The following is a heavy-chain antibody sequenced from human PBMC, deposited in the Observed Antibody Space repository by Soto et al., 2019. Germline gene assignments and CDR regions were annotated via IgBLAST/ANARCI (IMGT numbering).Heavy chain of an antibody. CDR3: ARVRFKTDYDSSGYYYYYDMDV. CDR2: IWYDGSNK. V-gene: IGHV3-33*01. J-gene: IGHJ6*02. D-gene: IGHD3-22*01. Sequence: PGGSLRLSCAASGFTFSSYGMHWVRQAPGKGLEWVAVIWYDGSNKYYADSVKGRFTISRDNSKNTLYLQMNSLRAEDTAVYYCARVRFKTDYDSSGYYYYYDMDVWGQGTTVTVS. CDR1: GFTFSSYG.